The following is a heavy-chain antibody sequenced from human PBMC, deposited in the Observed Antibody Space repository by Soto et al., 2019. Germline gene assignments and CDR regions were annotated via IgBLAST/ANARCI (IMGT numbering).Heavy chain of an antibody. Sequence: QVQLQQWGAGLLKPSETLSLTCAVYGGFVSSGTYYWSWIRQPPGKGLEWLGEMSHRGGTHFNPSLKSRVTISVDTSKNQFSLKMSSVTAADTALYYCARVERGTVTTVVDAFDIWGPGTMVTVSS. D-gene: IGHD1-1*01. CDR3: ARVERGTVTTVVDAFDI. CDR1: GGFVSSGTYY. CDR2: MSHRGGT. V-gene: IGHV4-34*01. J-gene: IGHJ3*02.